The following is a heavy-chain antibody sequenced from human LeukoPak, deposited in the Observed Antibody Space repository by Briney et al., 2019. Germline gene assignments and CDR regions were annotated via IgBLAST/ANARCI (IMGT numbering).Heavy chain of an antibody. D-gene: IGHD2-8*01. Sequence: GGSLRLSCAASGFTFGSYWMHWVRQAPGKGLVWVSRINSDGSSTSYADSVKGRFTISRDNAKNTLYLQMNSLRAEDTAVYYCARDPSYEGYFDYWGQGTLVTVSS. V-gene: IGHV3-74*01. CDR3: ARDPSYEGYFDY. J-gene: IGHJ4*02. CDR2: INSDGSST. CDR1: GFTFGSYW.